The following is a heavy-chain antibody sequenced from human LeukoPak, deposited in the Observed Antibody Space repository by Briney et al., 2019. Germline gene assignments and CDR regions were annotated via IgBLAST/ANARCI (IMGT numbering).Heavy chain of an antibody. V-gene: IGHV5-51*01. CDR1: GYSFTSYW. D-gene: IGHD2-15*01. CDR2: IYPGDSDT. Sequence: GESLKISCKGSGYSFTSYWIGWVRQMPGKGLEWMGIIYPGDSDTRYSPSFQGQVTLSADKSLSTAYLQWSSLKASDTAVYYCARRSCSGGSCYGDYWGQGTLVTVSS. CDR3: ARRSCSGGSCYGDY. J-gene: IGHJ4*02.